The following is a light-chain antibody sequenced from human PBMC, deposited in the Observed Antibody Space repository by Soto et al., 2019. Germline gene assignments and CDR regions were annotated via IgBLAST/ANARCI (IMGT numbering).Light chain of an antibody. J-gene: IGLJ1*01. Sequence: QSALTQPASVSGSPGQSITISCTGTSSDIGGHDFVFWFQQHPGKAPKLMIYDVVNRPSGVSLRFSGSKSGNTASLTISGLQAEDEADYYCSSYTTSNTLVFGTGTKVTVL. V-gene: IGLV2-14*01. CDR1: SSDIGGHDF. CDR2: DVV. CDR3: SSYTTSNTLV.